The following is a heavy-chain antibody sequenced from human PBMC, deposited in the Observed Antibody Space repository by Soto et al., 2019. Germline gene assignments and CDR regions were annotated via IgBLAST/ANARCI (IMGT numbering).Heavy chain of an antibody. Sequence: GVSLRLSCAASGFSFSGYWMSWVRQAPGKGLEWVANINEDGSQKNYVDSVGGRFTISRDNTQNSLFLQMNSLRPEDTAVFYCAKGGWLDDWGPGTLVTVSS. CDR3: AKGGWLDD. J-gene: IGHJ5*02. CDR1: GFSFSGYW. V-gene: IGHV3-7*03. CDR2: INEDGSQK.